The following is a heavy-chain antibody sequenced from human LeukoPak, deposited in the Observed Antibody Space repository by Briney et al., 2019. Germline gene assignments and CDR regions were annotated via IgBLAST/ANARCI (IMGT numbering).Heavy chain of an antibody. Sequence: GESLKISCKGSGYSFTSYWIGWVRQLPGKGLEWMGIIYPGDSDTRYSPSFQGQVTISADKSISTAYLQWSSLKASDTAMYYCARQSMTRGWYFDLWGRGTLVTVSS. CDR1: GYSFTSYW. J-gene: IGHJ2*01. CDR3: ARQSMTRGWYFDL. CDR2: IYPGDSDT. D-gene: IGHD2-21*02. V-gene: IGHV5-51*01.